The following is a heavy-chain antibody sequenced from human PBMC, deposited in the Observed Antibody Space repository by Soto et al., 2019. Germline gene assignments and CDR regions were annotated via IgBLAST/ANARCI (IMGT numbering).Heavy chain of an antibody. D-gene: IGHD2-2*01. CDR2: VYYSGSS. V-gene: IGHV4-31*02. CDR1: GDSISGGASF. Sequence: SETLSLTCTVSGDSISGGASFWSWIRQPPGKGLEWIANVYYSGSSYYNPSLKSRLTISVDTTKNQFSLQLKSMTAADTAVYYCAKLSCTSSTCYFPGWFDPWGQGALVTVSS. CDR3: AKLSCTSSTCYFPGWFDP. J-gene: IGHJ5*02.